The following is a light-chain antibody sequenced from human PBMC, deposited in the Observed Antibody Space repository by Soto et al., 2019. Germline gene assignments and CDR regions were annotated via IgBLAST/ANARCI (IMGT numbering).Light chain of an antibody. J-gene: IGLJ3*02. V-gene: IGLV1-40*01. CDR2: GNT. CDR1: SSNIGAGYD. CDR3: QSHDSSLNSWV. Sequence: QSVLTLPPSMSGAPGQRVTISCTGSSSNIGAGYDVHWYQLLPGTAPKLLIYGNTNRPSGVPDRFSGSKSGTSASLAITGLRAEDEADYYCQSHDSSLNSWVFGGGTKLTVL.